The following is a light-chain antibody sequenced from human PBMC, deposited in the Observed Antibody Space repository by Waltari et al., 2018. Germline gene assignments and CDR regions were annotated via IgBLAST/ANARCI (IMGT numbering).Light chain of an antibody. CDR3: QQTNSLLALT. CDR2: AAS. J-gene: IGKJ4*01. V-gene: IGKV1-12*01. CDR1: QDISTW. Sequence: DLQLTQSPSSVSASLGDSVPITCRASQDISTWLAWYQQKPGTVPNLLIYAASNLQSGVPSRFSGSGSGTDFTLTITSLQPEDFATYYCQQTNSLLALTFGGGTKVEMK.